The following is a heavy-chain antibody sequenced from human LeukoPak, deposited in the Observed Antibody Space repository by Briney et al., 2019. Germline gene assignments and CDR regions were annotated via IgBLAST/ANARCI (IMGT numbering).Heavy chain of an antibody. CDR1: GGSISSSSYY. Sequence: PSETLSLTCTVSGGSISSSSYYWGWIRQPPGKGLEWIGSIYYSGSTYYNPSLKSRVTISVDTSKNQFSLKLSSVTAADTAVYYCARIVAGDYWGQGTLVTVSS. J-gene: IGHJ4*02. CDR3: ARIVAGDY. V-gene: IGHV4-39*01. D-gene: IGHD6-19*01. CDR2: IYYSGST.